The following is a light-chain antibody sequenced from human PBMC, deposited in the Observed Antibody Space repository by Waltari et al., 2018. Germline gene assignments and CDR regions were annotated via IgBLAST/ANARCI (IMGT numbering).Light chain of an antibody. Sequence: DIEVTQSPSSLSASVGDTVTITCRASHSVTNWLAWYQQRPGKAPKSLIYEASKIQSGVPSRFSGSGFGTEFSLTITGLQPDDCGTYYCQQYESYPLTFGGGTKVDI. CDR3: QQYESYPLT. V-gene: IGKV1D-16*01. J-gene: IGKJ4*01. CDR1: HSVTNW. CDR2: EAS.